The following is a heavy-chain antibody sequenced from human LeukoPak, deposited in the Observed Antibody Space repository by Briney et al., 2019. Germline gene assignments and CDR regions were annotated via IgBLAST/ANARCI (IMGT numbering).Heavy chain of an antibody. D-gene: IGHD6-6*01. CDR3: ARVAARYYYYYMDV. CDR2: IYHSGST. CDR1: GGSISSGGYY. J-gene: IGHJ6*03. V-gene: IGHV4-30-2*01. Sequence: SQTLSLTCTVSGGSISSGGYYWSWIRQPPGKGLEWIGYIYHSGSTYYNPSLKSRVTISVDRSKNQFSLKLSSVTAADTAVYYCARVAARYYYYYMDVWGKGTTVTVSS.